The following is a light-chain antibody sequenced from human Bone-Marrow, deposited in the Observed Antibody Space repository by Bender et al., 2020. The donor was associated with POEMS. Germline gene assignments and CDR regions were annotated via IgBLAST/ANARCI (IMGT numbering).Light chain of an antibody. J-gene: IGLJ2*01. CDR3: CSYTSSITVT. V-gene: IGLV2-14*02. CDR1: SSDVGSHDI. CDR2: EVD. Sequence: QSALTQPASVSGSPGQSITISCTGSSSDVGSHDIVSWYQQHPGKAPKLMIYEVDKRPSGVSNRFSGSKSGNTASLTISGLQAEDEADYYCCSYTSSITVTFGGGTKLTVL.